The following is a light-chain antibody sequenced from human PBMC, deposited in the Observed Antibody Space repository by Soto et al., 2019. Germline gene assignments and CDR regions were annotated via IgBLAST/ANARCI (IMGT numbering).Light chain of an antibody. Sequence: QSALTQPASVSGSPGQSITLSCTGTSSDIGDYDYVSWYQRHPGKAPKLIIYDVNNRPSGVSDRFSGSKSGNTASLTISVLQAEDEADYYCTSYSSGSTHVIFGGGTKLTVL. CDR2: DVN. CDR3: TSYSSGSTHVI. CDR1: SSDIGDYDY. J-gene: IGLJ2*01. V-gene: IGLV2-14*03.